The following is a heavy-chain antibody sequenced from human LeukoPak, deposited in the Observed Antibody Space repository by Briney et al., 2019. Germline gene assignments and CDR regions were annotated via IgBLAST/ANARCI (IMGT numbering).Heavy chain of an antibody. CDR2: IYYSGST. CDR3: ARQVYGSGSYFDY. Sequence: SSETLSLTCTVSGGSISSYYWSWIRQPPGKGLEWIVYIYYSGSTNYNPSLKSRVTISVDTSNNHFSLKLSSLTAADTAVYYCARQVYGSGSYFDYWGQGTLVTVSS. D-gene: IGHD3-10*01. J-gene: IGHJ4*02. V-gene: IGHV4-59*01. CDR1: GGSISSYY.